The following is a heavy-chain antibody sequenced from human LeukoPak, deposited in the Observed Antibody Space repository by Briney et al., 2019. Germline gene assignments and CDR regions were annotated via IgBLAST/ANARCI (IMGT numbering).Heavy chain of an antibody. D-gene: IGHD2-15*01. V-gene: IGHV3-23*01. CDR3: ASRLLSAYYYGMDV. Sequence: GRSLRLSCAASGFTLSSYTMSWVRQAPGKGLEWVSGISGSGGSTDYADSVKGRFTISRDNSKNTLYLQMNSLRAEDTAVYYWASRLLSAYYYGMDVWGQGTTVTVSS. CDR1: GFTLSSYT. CDR2: ISGSGGST. J-gene: IGHJ6*02.